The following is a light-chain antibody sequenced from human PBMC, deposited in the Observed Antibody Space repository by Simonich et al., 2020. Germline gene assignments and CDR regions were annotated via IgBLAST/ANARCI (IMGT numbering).Light chain of an antibody. Sequence: DIVMTQSPLSLPVTPGEPASISCRSSQSLLHSNGYNYLDCYLQKPGQSPQLLSYLGSNRASGVPDRFSGSGSGTDFTLKISRVEAEDVGVYYCMQALQTPLTFGGGTKVEIK. CDR1: QSLLHSNGYNY. CDR2: LGS. V-gene: IGKV2-28*01. CDR3: MQALQTPLT. J-gene: IGKJ4*01.